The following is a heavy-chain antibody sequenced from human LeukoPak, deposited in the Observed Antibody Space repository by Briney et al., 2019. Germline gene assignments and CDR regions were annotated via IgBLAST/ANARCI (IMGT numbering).Heavy chain of an antibody. CDR3: TRGAGWLIDY. V-gene: IGHV4-59*01. Sequence: SETLSLTCTVSGGSISDYYRGWIRQPPGKGLEWIGYFYNSGSSTYNPSLKSRVTISVDTSKEQFSLKVNSVTAADTAVFYCTRGAGWLIDYWGQGILVTVSS. D-gene: IGHD3-16*01. J-gene: IGHJ4*02. CDR1: GGSISDYY. CDR2: FYNSGSS.